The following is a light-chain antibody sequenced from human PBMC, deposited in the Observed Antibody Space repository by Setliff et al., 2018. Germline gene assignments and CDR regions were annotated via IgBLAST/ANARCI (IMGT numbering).Light chain of an antibody. J-gene: IGKJ5*01. CDR2: GAS. CDR1: QRVSSSY. V-gene: IGKV3-20*01. CDR3: QQYGGSPPIT. Sequence: EIVLTQSPGTLSLSPGERATLSCRASQRVSSSYLAWYQQRPGQAPRLLIYGASSRATGIPDRFSGSGSGTDFTLTISRLEPEDFVVYFCQQYGGSPPITFGQGTRLEI.